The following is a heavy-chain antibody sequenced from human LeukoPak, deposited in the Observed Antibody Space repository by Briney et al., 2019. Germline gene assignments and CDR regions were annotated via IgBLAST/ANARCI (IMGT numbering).Heavy chain of an antibody. V-gene: IGHV3-66*01. CDR2: IYSGGST. CDR1: GFTVSSNY. J-gene: IGHJ4*02. CDR3: ARSGSGSYPLQYYFDY. D-gene: IGHD3-10*01. Sequence: PGGSLRLSCAASGFTVSSNYMSWVRQAPGKGLEWVSVIYSGGSTYYADSVKGRFTISRDNSKNTLYLQMNSLRAEDTAVYYCARSGSGSYPLQYYFDYWGQGTLVTVSS.